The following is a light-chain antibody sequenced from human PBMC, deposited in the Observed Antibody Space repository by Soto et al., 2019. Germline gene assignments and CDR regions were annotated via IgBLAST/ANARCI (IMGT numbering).Light chain of an antibody. J-gene: IGKJ2*01. CDR3: QQYRSLPVT. V-gene: IGKV3-20*01. CDR2: GTS. CDR1: QSVNIN. Sequence: EIVMTQSPPTLSVSPGERATLSCRASQSVNINLAWYQQKPGQAPRLLIYGTSGRATDVPHRFSGSGSGTDFTLTISRLEPEDFALYYCQQYRSLPVTFGQGTRVEIK.